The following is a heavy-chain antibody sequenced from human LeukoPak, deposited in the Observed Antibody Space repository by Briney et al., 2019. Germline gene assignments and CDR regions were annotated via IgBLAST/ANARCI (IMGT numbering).Heavy chain of an antibody. J-gene: IGHJ4*02. CDR1: GGSIRSHY. Sequence: SETLSLTCTVSGGSIRSHYWSWIRQPPGKGLEWIGYIHYTGGTNSSPSLKSRVTISVDTSKNQVSLKLGSVTVADTAMYFCARDSYLDTSGSFADYFDSWGQGTLVTVSS. CDR3: ARDSYLDTSGSFADYFDS. D-gene: IGHD3-22*01. CDR2: IHYTGGT. V-gene: IGHV4-59*11.